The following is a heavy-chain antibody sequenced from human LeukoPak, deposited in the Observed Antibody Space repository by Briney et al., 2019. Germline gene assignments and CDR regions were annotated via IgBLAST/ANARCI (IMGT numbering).Heavy chain of an antibody. CDR2: IHHSGST. V-gene: IGHV4-34*01. CDR1: GGSFSNYY. Sequence: SETLSLTCAVYGGSFSNYYWTWIRQPPGKGLEWIGEIHHSGSTSYNPSLKSRVTISVDTSKNQISLNLSSMTAADTAVYFCARGSVAAAGTRFFEYRGQGTLVTVSA. D-gene: IGHD6-13*01. J-gene: IGHJ4*02. CDR3: ARGSVAAAGTRFFEY.